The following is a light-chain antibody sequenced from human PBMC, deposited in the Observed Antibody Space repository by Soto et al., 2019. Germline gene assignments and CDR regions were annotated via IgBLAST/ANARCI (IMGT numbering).Light chain of an antibody. Sequence: EIVLTQSPATLSLSPGERATLSCRASQSVSSYLAWYQQKPGQAPRLLIYDASNRATGIPARFSGSGSGTDFSLIISSLEPEDFAIYYCQQRSNWPRTFGQGTKVDIK. CDR3: QQRSNWPRT. CDR2: DAS. CDR1: QSVSSY. V-gene: IGKV3-11*01. J-gene: IGKJ1*01.